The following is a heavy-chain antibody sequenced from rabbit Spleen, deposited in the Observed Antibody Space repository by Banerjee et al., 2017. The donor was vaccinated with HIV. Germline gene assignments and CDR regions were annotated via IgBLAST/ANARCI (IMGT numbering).Heavy chain of an antibody. D-gene: IGHD1-1*01. CDR2: IYGGSGDYT. CDR1: GFSFNSGYD. V-gene: IGHV1S40*01. Sequence: QQLVESGGGLVKPGASLTLTCKASGFSFNSGYDMCWVRQAPGKGLEWIACIYGGSGDYTYYANWAKGRFTCSKTSSTTVTLQMTRLTAADTATYFCARDSSSSFSSYGMDLWGPGTLVT. CDR3: ARDSSSSFSSYGMDL. J-gene: IGHJ6*01.